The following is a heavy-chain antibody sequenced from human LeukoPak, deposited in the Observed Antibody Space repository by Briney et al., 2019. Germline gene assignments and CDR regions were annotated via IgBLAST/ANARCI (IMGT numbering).Heavy chain of an antibody. CDR2: ISWNSGSI. D-gene: IGHD5-18*01. J-gene: IGHJ4*02. V-gene: IGHV3-9*01. CDR3: AKDTFWRGYSYGLDY. Sequence: GGSLRLSCAASGFTFDDYAMHWVRQAPGKGLEWVSGISWNSGSIGYADPVKGRFTISRDNAKNSLYLQMNSLRAEDTALYYCAKDTFWRGYSYGLDYWGQGTLVTVSS. CDR1: GFTFDDYA.